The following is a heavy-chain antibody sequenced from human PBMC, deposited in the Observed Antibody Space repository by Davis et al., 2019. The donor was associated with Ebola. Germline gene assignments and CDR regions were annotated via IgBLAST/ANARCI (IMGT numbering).Heavy chain of an antibody. D-gene: IGHD3-16*02. Sequence: ASVKVSCKASGGTFSTYTTIWVRQLPGQGLEWLGWSSTYNGNTNYAQKFQGRVTMTTHTATSTAYMEVRSLRPDDTAMYYCARDIGISPNWFDPWGQGTLVTVSS. J-gene: IGHJ5*02. CDR1: GGTFSTYT. CDR2: SSTYNGNT. V-gene: IGHV1-18*01. CDR3: ARDIGISPNWFDP.